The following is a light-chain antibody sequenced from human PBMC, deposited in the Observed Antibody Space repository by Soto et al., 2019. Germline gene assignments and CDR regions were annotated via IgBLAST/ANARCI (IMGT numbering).Light chain of an antibody. Sequence: QSVLTQPRSVSGSPGQSITISCTGTSSDVGAYNYVSWYQQYLGKAPKLMIYGVTKRPSGVPDRFSGSRSGNTASLTISGLQAEDDADYYCCAYAGAYSVVFGGGTKVTVL. J-gene: IGLJ2*01. V-gene: IGLV2-11*01. CDR3: CAYAGAYSVV. CDR1: SSDVGAYNY. CDR2: GVT.